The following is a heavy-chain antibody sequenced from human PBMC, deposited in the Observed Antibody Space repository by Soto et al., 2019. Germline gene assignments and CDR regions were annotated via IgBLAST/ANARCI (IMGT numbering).Heavy chain of an antibody. CDR1: GFTLRDSA. J-gene: IGHJ6*02. D-gene: IGHD3-10*01. Sequence: EVQLVESGGGLVQPGRSLRLSCAASGFTLRDSAMHWVRQVTGGGLEWVSGIYASGRVGYVDSVKGRFTISRDVAKNSLYLQMDSLTTEDTALYYCVKDILAGGADVWGQGTTVTVSS. V-gene: IGHV3-9*01. CDR2: IYASGRV. CDR3: VKDILAGGADV.